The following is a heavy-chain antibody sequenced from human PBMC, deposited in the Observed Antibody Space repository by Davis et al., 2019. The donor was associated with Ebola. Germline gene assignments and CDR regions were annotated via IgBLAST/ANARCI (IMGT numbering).Heavy chain of an antibody. V-gene: IGHV5-51*01. Sequence: GESLKISCKGSGYSFGNYWIGWVRQMPGKGLEWMGIIYPTDSDTRYSPSFQGQVTISADKSINTAYLQWSSLKASDTAMYYCATKGYVVGVTLEAFDMWGQGTMVTVSS. J-gene: IGHJ3*02. CDR3: ATKGYVVGVTLEAFDM. D-gene: IGHD1-26*01. CDR2: IYPTDSDT. CDR1: GYSFGNYW.